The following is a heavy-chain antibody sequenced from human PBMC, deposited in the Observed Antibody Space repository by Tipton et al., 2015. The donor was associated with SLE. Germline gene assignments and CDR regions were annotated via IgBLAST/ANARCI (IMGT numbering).Heavy chain of an antibody. CDR1: GFTFSSYA. CDR2: ISYDGSNK. V-gene: IGHV3-30*04. D-gene: IGHD4/OR15-4a*01. CDR3: ARDGGLSGAFDI. Sequence: SLRLSCAASGFTFSSYAMHWVRQAPGKGLEWVAVISYDGSNKYYADSVKGRFTISRDNSKNTLYLQMNSLRAEDTAVYYCARDGGLSGAFDIWGQVTMVTVSS. J-gene: IGHJ3*02.